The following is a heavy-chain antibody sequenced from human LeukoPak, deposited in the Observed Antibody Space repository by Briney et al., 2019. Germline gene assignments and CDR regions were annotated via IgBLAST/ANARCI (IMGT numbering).Heavy chain of an antibody. V-gene: IGHV3-9*01. D-gene: IGHD6-13*01. CDR2: ISWNSGSI. CDR1: GFTFDDYA. J-gene: IGHJ4*02. Sequence: GRSLRLSCAASGFTFDDYAMHWVRQAPGKGLEWVSGISWNSGSIGYADSVKGRFTISRDNAKNSLYLQMNSLRAEDTALYYCAKDKGLNSSSWYLVYYFDYWGQGTLVTVSS. CDR3: AKDKGLNSSSWYLVYYFDY.